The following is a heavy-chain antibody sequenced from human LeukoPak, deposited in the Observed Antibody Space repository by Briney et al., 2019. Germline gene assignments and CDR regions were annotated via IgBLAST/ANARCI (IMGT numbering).Heavy chain of an antibody. CDR1: GDTFNNYA. CDR2: INPNSGGT. J-gene: IGHJ5*02. CDR3: ARGKLGYCSGGSCYNNWFDP. Sequence: ASVKVSCKASGDTFNNYAISWVRQAPGQGLEWMGWINPNSGGTNYAQKFQGWVTMTRDTSISTAYMELSRLRSDDTAVYYCARGKLGYCSGGSCYNNWFDPWGQGTLVTVSS. D-gene: IGHD2-15*01. V-gene: IGHV1-2*04.